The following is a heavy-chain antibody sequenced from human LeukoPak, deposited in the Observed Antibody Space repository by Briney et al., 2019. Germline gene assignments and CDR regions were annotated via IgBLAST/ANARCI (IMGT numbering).Heavy chain of an antibody. J-gene: IGHJ4*02. CDR1: GFTFRSYG. D-gene: IGHD3-3*01. CDR2: IWYDGSNK. V-gene: IGHV3-30*02. Sequence: GGSLRLSCAASGFTFRSYGMHWVRQAPGKGLEWVAVIWYDGSNKYYADSVKGRFTVSRDNSINTVDLQMNSLRAEDTAVYYCVKEYHSRGFGAYFDYWGQGTLVTVSS. CDR3: VKEYHSRGFGAYFDY.